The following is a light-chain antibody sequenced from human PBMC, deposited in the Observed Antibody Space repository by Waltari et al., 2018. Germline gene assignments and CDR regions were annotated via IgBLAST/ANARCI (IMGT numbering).Light chain of an antibody. CDR2: GKD. V-gene: IGLV3-19*01. CDR3: HSRVVSNVRGA. J-gene: IGLJ2*01. Sequence: SSELTQDPAVSVALGQTVGITCQGDSLRSYDSSWYQQKPGQAPILVIYGKDNRPSGIPDRFSGSTSGNTASLTITGSQAEDEADYYCHSRVVSNVRGAFGGGTKLTVL. CDR1: SLRSYD.